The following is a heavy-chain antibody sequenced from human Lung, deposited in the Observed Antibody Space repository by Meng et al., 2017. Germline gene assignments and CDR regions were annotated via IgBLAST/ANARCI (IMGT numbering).Heavy chain of an antibody. V-gene: IGHV1-18*01. CDR1: DYTFTGYG. J-gene: IGHJ4*02. CDR2: LGAHDGDT. Sequence: QVHPVQSGAEVKKPGASVKVSCKASDYTFTGYGVSWVRQAPGQGLEWMAWLGAHDGDTSFGPKFQGRVTVTADRPTATAYMELRSLRVDDTAVYYCARGTPGGSYANYWGPGTLVTVSS. CDR3: ARGTPGGSYANY. D-gene: IGHD1-26*01.